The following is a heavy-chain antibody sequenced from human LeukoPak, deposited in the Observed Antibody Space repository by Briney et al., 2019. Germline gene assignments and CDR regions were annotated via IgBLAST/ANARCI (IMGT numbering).Heavy chain of an antibody. D-gene: IGHD2-2*01. CDR1: GFTFSSYG. J-gene: IGHJ4*02. CDR3: ASELEVPAATPPVPMVDY. V-gene: IGHV3-33*01. CDR2: IWYDGSDK. Sequence: GGSLRLSCAASGFTFSSYGMHWVRQAPGKGLEWVAVIWYDGSDKYYADSVKGRFTISRDNSKNTLYLQMNSLRAEDTAVYYCASELEVPAATPPVPMVDYWGQGTLDTVSS.